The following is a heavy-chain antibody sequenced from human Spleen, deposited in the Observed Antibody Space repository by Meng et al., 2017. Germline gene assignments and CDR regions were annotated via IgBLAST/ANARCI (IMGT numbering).Heavy chain of an antibody. CDR1: GDSVSSNIAA. D-gene: IGHD1-1*01. V-gene: IGHV6-1*01. CDR3: ARGTGATGTDY. Sequence: QVQLQQSGPGLVKASQILSLTSAILGDSVSSNIAAWNWIRESPSRGLEWLGRTYYRSKWYTDYAVSVKSRLLINPDTSKNQFYLQLYSVTPEDTAVYFCARGTGATGTDYWGQGTLVTVSS. CDR2: TYYRSKWYT. J-gene: IGHJ4*02.